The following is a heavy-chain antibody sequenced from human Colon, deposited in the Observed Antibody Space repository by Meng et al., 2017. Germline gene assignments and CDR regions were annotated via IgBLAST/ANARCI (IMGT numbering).Heavy chain of an antibody. CDR2: ISSSGSTI. CDR1: GFTFSSYE. CDR3: ARVGCSGGSCYSERYYFDY. J-gene: IGHJ4*02. Sequence: GESLKISCAASGFTFSSYEMNWVRQAPGKGLEWVSYISSSGSTIYYADSVKGRFTISRDNAKNSLYLKMNSLRAEDTAVYYCARVGCSGGSCYSERYYFDYWGQGTLVTVSS. D-gene: IGHD2-15*01. V-gene: IGHV3-48*03.